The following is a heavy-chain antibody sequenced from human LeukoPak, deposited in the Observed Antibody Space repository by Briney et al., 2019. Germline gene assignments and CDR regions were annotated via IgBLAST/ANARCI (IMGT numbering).Heavy chain of an antibody. CDR1: GFTFSGYG. CDR2: IKQDGSEK. J-gene: IGHJ4*02. D-gene: IGHD2-2*01. V-gene: IGHV3-7*01. CDR3: ARRRCTSTSCFFDY. Sequence: GGSLRLSCAASGFTFSGYGMHWVRQAPGKGLEWVANIKQDGSEKNYVDSVKGRFTISRDNAKNSLCLQMNSLRVEDTAVYYCARRRCTSTSCFFDYWGQGTLVTVSS.